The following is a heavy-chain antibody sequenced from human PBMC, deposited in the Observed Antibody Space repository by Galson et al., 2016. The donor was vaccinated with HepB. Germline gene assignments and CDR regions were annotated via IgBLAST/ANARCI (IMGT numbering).Heavy chain of an antibody. Sequence: SCAASGFTFKTFGMHWVRQPPGPGLEWMAGISYDGSNKYYADSVKGRFTIARDNSKNTLYMQLSSLRAEDTAVYYCAKGLPCEWFGIDYWGHGTLVTVSS. D-gene: IGHD3-3*01. J-gene: IGHJ4*01. CDR1: GFTFKTFG. CDR3: AKGLPCEWFGIDY. CDR2: ISYDGSNK. V-gene: IGHV3-30*18.